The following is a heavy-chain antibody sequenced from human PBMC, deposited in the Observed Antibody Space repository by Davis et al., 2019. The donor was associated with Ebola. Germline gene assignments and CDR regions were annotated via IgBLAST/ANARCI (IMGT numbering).Heavy chain of an antibody. CDR1: GYTFTSYG. J-gene: IGHJ5*02. CDR3: ARSITMVRPKGWFDP. CDR2: ISAYNGNT. Sequence: ASVKVSCKASGYTFTSYGISWVRQAPGQGLEWMGWISAYNGNTNYAQKLQGRVTMTTDTSTSTAYMELRSLRSDDTAVYYCARSITMVRPKGWFDPWGQGTLVTVSS. V-gene: IGHV1-18*01. D-gene: IGHD3-10*01.